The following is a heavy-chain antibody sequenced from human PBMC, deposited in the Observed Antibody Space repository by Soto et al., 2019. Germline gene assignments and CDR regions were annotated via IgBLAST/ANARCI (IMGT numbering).Heavy chain of an antibody. CDR1: GLTFSWYS. D-gene: IGHD3-9*01. CDR3: AASWGDILTYFDY. CDR2: ISLDGGRI. Sequence: GGSLRLSCAASGLTFSWYSMHWVRQAPGKGLEYVSSISLDGGRIYFADSVKGRFTISRDNSKNTLYLQMASLRLEDMAVYYCAASWGDILTYFDYWGQGTLVTVSS. J-gene: IGHJ4*02. V-gene: IGHV3-64*02.